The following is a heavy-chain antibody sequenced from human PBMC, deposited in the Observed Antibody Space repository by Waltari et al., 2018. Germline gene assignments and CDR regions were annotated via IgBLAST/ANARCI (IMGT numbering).Heavy chain of an antibody. CDR3: ARVDTIFGVVPHADAFDI. J-gene: IGHJ3*02. CDR1: AASINSGDYY. V-gene: IGHV4-30-4*08. D-gene: IGHD3-3*01. Sequence: QVHLQESGPGLAKPSQTLSLTCSVSAASINSGDYYWSWIRQPPGKGLEWIGYISYSGTTYYTPSLKSRVSISLDTAKNDFSLEVRSVTAADTAMYYCARVDTIFGVVPHADAFDIWGQGTMVTVAS. CDR2: ISYSGTT.